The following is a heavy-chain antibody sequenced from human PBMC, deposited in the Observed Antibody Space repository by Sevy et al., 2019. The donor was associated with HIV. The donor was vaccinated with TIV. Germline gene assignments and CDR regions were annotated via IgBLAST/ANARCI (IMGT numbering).Heavy chain of an antibody. CDR1: GYTFASYG. V-gene: IGHV1-18*04. CDR2: ISAYNGNT. J-gene: IGHJ6*02. Sequence: ASVKVSCKASGYTFASYGISWVRQAPGQGLEWMGWISAYNGNTNYAQKLQGRVTMTTDTSTSTAYMGLRSLRSDDTAVYYCARVRYDFWCDKFMDVWGQGTTVTVSS. D-gene: IGHD3-3*01. CDR3: ARVRYDFWCDKFMDV.